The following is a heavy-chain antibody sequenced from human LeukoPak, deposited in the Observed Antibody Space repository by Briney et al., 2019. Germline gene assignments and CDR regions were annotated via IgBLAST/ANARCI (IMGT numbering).Heavy chain of an antibody. Sequence: PGGSLRLSCAASGFTFSSYAIHWVRQAPGKGLEWVAVISYDGSNKYYADSVKGRFTISRDNSKNTLYLQMTSLRDEDTAVYYCARDEDIVVVVAARFDYWGQGTLVTVSS. D-gene: IGHD2-15*01. CDR2: ISYDGSNK. J-gene: IGHJ4*02. CDR1: GFTFSSYA. CDR3: ARDEDIVVVVAARFDY. V-gene: IGHV3-30*01.